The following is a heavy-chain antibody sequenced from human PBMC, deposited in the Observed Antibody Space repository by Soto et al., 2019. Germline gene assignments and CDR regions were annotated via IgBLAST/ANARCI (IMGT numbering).Heavy chain of an antibody. CDR3: VRDDLGIVATIFVY. D-gene: IGHD5-12*01. J-gene: IGHJ4*02. V-gene: IGHV3-7*05. CDR2: IKQDGSAK. CDR1: GFTFSNYW. Sequence: PGGSLRLSCAASGFTFSNYWMTWVRQAPGKGLEWVANIKQDGSAKYYVDSVKGRFTISRDNAKNSLFLQMNSLRAEDTAVYYCVRDDLGIVATIFVYWGQGTQVTVSS.